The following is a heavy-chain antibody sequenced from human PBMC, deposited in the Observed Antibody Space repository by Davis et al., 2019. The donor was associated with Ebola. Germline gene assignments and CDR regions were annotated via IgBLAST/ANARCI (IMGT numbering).Heavy chain of an antibody. CDR1: GFSFTTYS. CDR3: ARGRTTGYYEGWYFDL. V-gene: IGHV3-48*02. CDR2: ISSSSHSI. D-gene: IGHD1-26*01. J-gene: IGHJ2*01. Sequence: PGGSLRLSCAAPGFSFTTYSMSWVRQAPGKGLEWLSYISSSSHSIYYADSVRGRFTVSRDNADNCLYLHMDSLTDEDTAVYYCARGRTTGYYEGWYFDLWGRGTLVTVSS.